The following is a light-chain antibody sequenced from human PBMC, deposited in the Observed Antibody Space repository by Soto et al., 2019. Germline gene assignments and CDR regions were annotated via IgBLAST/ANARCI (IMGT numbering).Light chain of an antibody. CDR3: SSYTSSSSYV. CDR2: DVS. Sequence: QSALTQPASVSGSPGQSITISCTGTSSDVGGYNYVSWYQQHPGKAPILMIYDVSNRLSGVSNRFSGSKSGNTASLTISGLQAEDEADYYCSSYTSSSSYVFGTGTKLTVL. CDR1: SSDVGGYNY. V-gene: IGLV2-14*01. J-gene: IGLJ1*01.